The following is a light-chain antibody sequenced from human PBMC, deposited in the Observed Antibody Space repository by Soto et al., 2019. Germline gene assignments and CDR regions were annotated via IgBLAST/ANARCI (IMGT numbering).Light chain of an antibody. CDR3: QQYGSSPPIT. Sequence: EIVLTQSPGTLSLSPGERATLSCRASQSVISTYLAWYQHKPGQAPRPLIYGSSSRATGIPDRFSGSGSGTDSTLTISRLEPEDFAVYYCQQYGSSPPITFGQGTRLEIK. CDR1: QSVISTY. J-gene: IGKJ5*01. CDR2: GSS. V-gene: IGKV3-20*01.